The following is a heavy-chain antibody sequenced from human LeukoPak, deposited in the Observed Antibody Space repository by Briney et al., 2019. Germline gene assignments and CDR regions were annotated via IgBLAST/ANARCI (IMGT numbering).Heavy chain of an antibody. V-gene: IGHV4-34*01. CDR2: INHSGST. J-gene: IGHJ5*02. Sequence: SGTLSLTCAVYGGFFSGYYWSWIRQPPGKGLEWIGEINHSGSTNYNPSLKSRVTISVDTSKNQFSLKLSSVTAADTAVYYCATHDYAAPWGQGTLVTVSS. CDR3: ATHDYAAP. D-gene: IGHD4-17*01. CDR1: GGFFSGYY.